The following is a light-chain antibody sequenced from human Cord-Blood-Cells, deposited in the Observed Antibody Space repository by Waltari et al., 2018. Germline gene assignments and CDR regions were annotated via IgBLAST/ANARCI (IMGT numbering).Light chain of an antibody. CDR2: AAS. V-gene: IGKV1-8*01. J-gene: IGKJ5*01. Sequence: AIRITQSPSSLSASTGDRVTITCRASQGISSYLAWYQQKPGKAPKLLIYAASTVQSRVPSRFSGSGSGTDFTLTISCLQSEDFATYYCQQYYSYPITFGQGTRLEIK. CDR1: QGISSY. CDR3: QQYYSYPIT.